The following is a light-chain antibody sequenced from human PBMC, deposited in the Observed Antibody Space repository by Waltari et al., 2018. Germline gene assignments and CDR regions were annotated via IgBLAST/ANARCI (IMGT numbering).Light chain of an antibody. V-gene: IGLV5-37*01. Sequence: QPVLIQPPSSSASPGASARLTCTLPSDIHVDDFIIYWYKQTPGSPPRFLLYYKSDSEKAQGSGVPSRFSGSKDASANAGILLISGLQSEDEADYYCMFWPNNVWVFGGGTKLTVL. CDR3: MFWPNNVWV. J-gene: IGLJ3*02. CDR1: SDIHVDDFI. CDR2: YKSDSEK.